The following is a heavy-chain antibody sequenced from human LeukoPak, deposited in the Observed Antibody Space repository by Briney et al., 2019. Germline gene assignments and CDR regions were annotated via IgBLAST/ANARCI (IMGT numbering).Heavy chain of an antibody. Sequence: GGSLRLSCAASGFTFSNYGMHWVRQAPGKGLEWVSFIRYDGSNEYHADSVKGRFTISRDNSKNTLYLQMNSLRAGDTAVYYCAKPYGGIGYWGQGTLVIVSS. CDR2: IRYDGSNE. CDR1: GFTFSNYG. CDR3: AKPYGGIGY. V-gene: IGHV3-30*02. D-gene: IGHD4-23*01. J-gene: IGHJ4*02.